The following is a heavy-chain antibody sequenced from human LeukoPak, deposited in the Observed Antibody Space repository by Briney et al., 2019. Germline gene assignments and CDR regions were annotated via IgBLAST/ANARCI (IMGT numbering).Heavy chain of an antibody. D-gene: IGHD6-19*01. CDR2: IYPSDSDT. V-gene: IGHV5-51*01. CDR1: GYSFTSYW. J-gene: IGHJ4*02. CDR3: ARRGSSGWSRGPYFDY. Sequence: GESLKISCKGPGYSFTSYWIGWVRQMPGKGLEWMGIIYPSDSDTRYSPSFQGQVTISADKSISTAYLQWSSLKASDTAIYYCARRGSSGWSRGPYFDYWGQGTLVTVSS.